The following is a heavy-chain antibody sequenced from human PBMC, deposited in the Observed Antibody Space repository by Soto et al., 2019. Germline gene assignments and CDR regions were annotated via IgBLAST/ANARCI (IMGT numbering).Heavy chain of an antibody. CDR2: ISYSGSS. CDR3: ARATPAGSADF. Sequence: QVQLQESGPGLVKPSQTLSLTCTVSGGSNIRDGYYWSWIRQHPGKGLEWIAYISYSGSSYSNPSLKSRVTISADTSKNQCSLRLTSVTAADTAVYFCARATPAGSADFWGQGPLVTVSS. V-gene: IGHV4-31*03. CDR1: GGSNIRDGYY. J-gene: IGHJ4*02. D-gene: IGHD2-2*01.